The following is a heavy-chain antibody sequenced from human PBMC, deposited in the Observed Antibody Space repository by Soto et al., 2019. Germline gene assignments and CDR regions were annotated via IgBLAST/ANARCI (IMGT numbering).Heavy chain of an antibody. CDR3: ASHVIVGDIDH. V-gene: IGHV4-39*01. Sequence: QLQLQESGPGLVQPSDSLSLTCSVSGDSISRSDYFWGWIRQPPGKGLEWIGNTQYRGVNDYNPSLESRVTISLDTSRNQFSLRLSSLTAADTSVYYCASHVIVGDIDHLGQGTLVTVSS. J-gene: IGHJ4*02. CDR2: TQYRGVN. D-gene: IGHD2-15*01. CDR1: GDSISRSDYF.